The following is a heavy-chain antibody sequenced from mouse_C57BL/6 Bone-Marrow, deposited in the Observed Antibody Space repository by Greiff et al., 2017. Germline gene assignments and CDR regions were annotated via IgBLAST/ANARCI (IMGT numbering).Heavy chain of an antibody. CDR1: GYAFSSSW. Sequence: VQLQQSGPELVKPGASVKISCKASGYAFSSSWMNWVKQRPGKGLEWIGRIYPGDGDTNYNGKFKGKATLTADKSSSTAYMLLSSLTSEDSAVYFCARSVYYSNYLFDYWGQGTTLTVSS. D-gene: IGHD2-5*01. V-gene: IGHV1-82*01. J-gene: IGHJ2*01. CDR3: ARSVYYSNYLFDY. CDR2: IYPGDGDT.